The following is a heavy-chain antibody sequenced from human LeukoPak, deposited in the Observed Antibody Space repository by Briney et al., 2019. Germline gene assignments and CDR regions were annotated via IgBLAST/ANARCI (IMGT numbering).Heavy chain of an antibody. D-gene: IGHD3-10*01. Sequence: AGESLRLTCAASGFTFSTYWMHWVRQAPGKGLVWVSRVNGNGRSTNYADSVKGRFTISRDTAKNTLYLQMNSLRAEDTAVYFCARGPQNSYGSGTYYDGVFDNWGQGTLVTVAS. CDR2: VNGNGRST. V-gene: IGHV3-74*01. CDR1: GFTFSTYW. CDR3: ARGPQNSYGSGTYYDGVFDN. J-gene: IGHJ4*02.